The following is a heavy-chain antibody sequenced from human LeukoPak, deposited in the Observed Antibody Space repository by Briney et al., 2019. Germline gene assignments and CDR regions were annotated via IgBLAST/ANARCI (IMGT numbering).Heavy chain of an antibody. J-gene: IGHJ4*02. CDR3: ARVPGDSGSYYSVY. D-gene: IGHD1-26*01. CDR2: INPNSGGT. Sequence: ASVKVSCKASGYTFTGYYMHWVRQAPGQGLEWMGWINPNSGGTNYAQKFQGRVTMTRDTSISTAYMELSRLRSDDTAVYYCARVPGDSGSYYSVYWGQGTLVTVSS. V-gene: IGHV1-2*02. CDR1: GYTFTGYY.